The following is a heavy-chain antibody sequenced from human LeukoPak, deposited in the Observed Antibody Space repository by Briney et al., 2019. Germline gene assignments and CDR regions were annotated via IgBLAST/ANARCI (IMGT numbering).Heavy chain of an antibody. CDR1: GGSISCGDYY. CDR2: IYYSGST. J-gene: IGHJ5*02. V-gene: IGHV4-31*03. D-gene: IGHD4-11*01. CDR3: ARWSTVIYWFDP. Sequence: SETLSLTCTVSGGSISCGDYYWSWIRQHPGKGLEWIGYIYYSGSTYYNPSLKSRVTISVDTSKNQFSLKLSSVTAADTAVYYCARWSTVIYWFDPWGQGTLVTVSS.